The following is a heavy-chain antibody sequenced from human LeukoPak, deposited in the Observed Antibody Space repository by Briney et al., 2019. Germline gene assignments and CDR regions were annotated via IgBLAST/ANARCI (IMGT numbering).Heavy chain of an antibody. Sequence: ASVKVSCKASGYTFTGNFMHWVRQAPGQGLEWMGWINPNSGGTNYAQKFQGRVTMTRDTSISTAYMELSRLKSDDTAVYYCARERPNSSSWYARWFDPWGQGTPVTVSS. J-gene: IGHJ5*02. D-gene: IGHD6-13*01. CDR3: ARERPNSSSWYARWFDP. CDR2: INPNSGGT. V-gene: IGHV1-2*02. CDR1: GYTFTGNF.